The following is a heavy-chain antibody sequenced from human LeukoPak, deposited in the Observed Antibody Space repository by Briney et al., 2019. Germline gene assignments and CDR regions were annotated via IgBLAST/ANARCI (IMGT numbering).Heavy chain of an antibody. CDR1: GGSFSGYY. Sequence: PSETLSLTCAVYGGSFSGYYWSWIRQPPGKGLEWIGEINHSGSTNYNPSLKSRVTISVDTSKNQFSLKLSSVTAADTAVYYCARRTGGDSSGYNDYWGQGTLVTVSS. CDR3: ARRTGGDSSGYNDY. V-gene: IGHV4-34*01. J-gene: IGHJ4*02. D-gene: IGHD3-22*01. CDR2: INHSGST.